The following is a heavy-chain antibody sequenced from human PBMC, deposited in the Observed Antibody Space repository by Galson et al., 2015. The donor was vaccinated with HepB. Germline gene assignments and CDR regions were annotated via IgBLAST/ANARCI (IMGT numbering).Heavy chain of an antibody. CDR2: IIPILGIA. J-gene: IGHJ5*02. CDR3: ARAYCSGGSCYSNWFDP. D-gene: IGHD2-15*01. CDR1: GGTFSSYT. Sequence: SVKVSCKASGGTFSSYTISWVRQAPGQGLEWMGRIIPILGIANYAQKFQGRVTITADKSTSTAYMELNSLRAEDTAVYYCARAYCSGGSCYSNWFDPWGQGTLVTVSS. V-gene: IGHV1-69*02.